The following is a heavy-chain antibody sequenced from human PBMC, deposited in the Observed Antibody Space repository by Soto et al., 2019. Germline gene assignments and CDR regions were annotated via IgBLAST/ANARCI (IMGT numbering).Heavy chain of an antibody. CDR2: INHSGST. CDR3: ARQVLYYYGSGSYYPHDY. V-gene: IGHV4-34*01. J-gene: IGHJ4*02. D-gene: IGHD3-10*01. Sequence: SETLSLTCAVYGGSFSGYYWSWIRQPPGKGLEWIGEINHSGSTNYNPSLKSRVTISVDTSKNQFSLKLSSVTAADTAVYYCARQVLYYYGSGSYYPHDYWGQGTLVTVSS. CDR1: GGSFSGYY.